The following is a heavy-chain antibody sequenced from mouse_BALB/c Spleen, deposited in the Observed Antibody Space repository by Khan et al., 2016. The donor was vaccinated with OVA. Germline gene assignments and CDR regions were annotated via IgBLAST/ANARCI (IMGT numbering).Heavy chain of an antibody. J-gene: IGHJ2*01. D-gene: IGHD2-14*01. CDR3: AKNYRYDVYFDY. Sequence: VQLQQSGPELVKPGASVKMSCKASGYTFTSYVMHWLRQKPGQGLEWIGYIYPYNDDTKYNEKFKGKATLTSDTSSSPAYMELSSLTSEDSAVYYCAKNYRYDVYFDYWGQGTTLTVAS. CDR1: GYTFTSYV. V-gene: IGHV1S136*01. CDR2: IYPYNDDT.